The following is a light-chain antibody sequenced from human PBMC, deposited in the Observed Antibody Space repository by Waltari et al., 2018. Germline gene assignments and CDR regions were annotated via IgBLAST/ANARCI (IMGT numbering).Light chain of an antibody. CDR2: DAA. Sequence: DVQMTQSPSTLSASVGDRVTITCRASEDIKTWLAWYQQKPGKAPKLLISDAASLKSGVPSRFSGSGSGTDFTLTITSMQPDDFATYYCQHYKNFPLTFGGGT. CDR3: QHYKNFPLT. V-gene: IGKV1-5*01. CDR1: EDIKTW. J-gene: IGKJ4*01.